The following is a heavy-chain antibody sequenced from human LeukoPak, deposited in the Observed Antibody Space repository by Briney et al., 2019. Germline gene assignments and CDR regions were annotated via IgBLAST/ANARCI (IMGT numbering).Heavy chain of an antibody. Sequence: PGGSLRLSCAASGFTFSTYEMNWVRQAPGKGLEWVANINQDGSEKYYVDSVKGRFTISRDNAKNSLYLQMNSLRAEDTAVYYCARVGNSYYYYYMDVWGKGTTVTVSS. V-gene: IGHV3-7*01. D-gene: IGHD1-7*01. CDR1: GFTFSTYE. J-gene: IGHJ6*03. CDR3: ARVGNSYYYYYMDV. CDR2: INQDGSEK.